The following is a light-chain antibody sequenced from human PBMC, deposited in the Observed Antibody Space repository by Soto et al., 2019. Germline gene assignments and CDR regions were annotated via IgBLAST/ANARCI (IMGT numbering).Light chain of an antibody. CDR3: MQGLQRPVS. CDR1: QSLLHSTGDNY. V-gene: IGKV2-28*01. J-gene: IGKJ4*01. CDR2: LGS. Sequence: DTVMTQSPLSLSVTPVEPASISCRSSQSLLHSTGDNYVDWYVQKPGQSPQLLIYLGSNRASGVPERFSGSESGTDFTLKISRVEAEDVGVYYCMQGLQRPVSFGGGTKVEIK.